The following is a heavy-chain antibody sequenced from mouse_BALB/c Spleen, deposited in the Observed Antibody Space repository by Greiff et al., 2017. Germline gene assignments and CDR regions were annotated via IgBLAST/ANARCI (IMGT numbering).Heavy chain of an antibody. CDR3: ARKDDEDYYAMDY. CDR1: GFSLTSYG. J-gene: IGHJ4*01. Sequence: QVQLKESGPGLVQPSQSLSITCTVSGFSLTSYGVHWVRQSPGKGLEWLGVIWSGGSTDYNAAFISRLSISKDNSKSQVFFKMNSLQANDTAIYYCARKDDEDYYAMDYWGQGTSVTVSS. D-gene: IGHD2-3*01. V-gene: IGHV2-2*02. CDR2: IWSGGST.